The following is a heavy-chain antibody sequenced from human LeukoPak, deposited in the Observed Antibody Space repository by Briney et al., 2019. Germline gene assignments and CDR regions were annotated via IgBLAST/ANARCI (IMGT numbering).Heavy chain of an antibody. J-gene: IGHJ5*02. D-gene: IGHD3-3*01. V-gene: IGHV4-30-4*08. CDR1: GGSISSGDYY. Sequence: SETLSLTCTVSGGSISSGDYYWSWIRQPPGKGLEWIGYIYYSGSTYYNPSLKSRVTISVDTSKNQFSLKLSSVTAADTAVYYCASTTIFGVVTDDNWFDPWGQGTLVTASS. CDR3: ASTTIFGVVTDDNWFDP. CDR2: IYYSGST.